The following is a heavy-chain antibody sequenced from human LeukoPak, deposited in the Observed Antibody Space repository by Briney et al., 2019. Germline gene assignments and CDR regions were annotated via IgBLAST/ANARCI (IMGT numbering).Heavy chain of an antibody. D-gene: IGHD4-17*01. CDR1: GGSFSGYY. J-gene: IGHJ6*03. CDR3: ATVTSFLYYYYMDV. V-gene: IGHV4-34*03. CDR2: INHSGST. Sequence: ASETLSLTCAVYGGSFSGYYWSWIRQPPGKGLEWIGEINHSGSTYYNPSLKSRVTISVDTSKNQFSLKLSSVTAADTAVYYCATVTSFLYYYYMDVWGKGTTVTVSS.